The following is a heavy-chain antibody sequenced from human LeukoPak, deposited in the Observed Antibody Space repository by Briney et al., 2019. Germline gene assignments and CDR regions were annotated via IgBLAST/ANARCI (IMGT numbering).Heavy chain of an antibody. J-gene: IGHJ4*02. CDR2: ISSDSSYK. D-gene: IGHD3-9*01. V-gene: IGHV3-21*01. Sequence: GGSLRLSCAASGFTFSSYNMNWVRQAPGKGLEWVSSISSDSSYKYYTDSLKGRFTIARDNAKNSLYLQMNSLRAEDTAVYYCARDVLFSSYAWGQGTVVTVSS. CDR1: GFTFSSYN. CDR3: ARDVLFSSYA.